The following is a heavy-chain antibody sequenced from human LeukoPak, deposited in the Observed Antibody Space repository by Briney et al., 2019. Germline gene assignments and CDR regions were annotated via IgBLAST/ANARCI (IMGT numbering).Heavy chain of an antibody. CDR2: IYYSGNT. V-gene: IGHV4-59*01. CDR1: GDSIRDDY. Sequence: PSETLSLTCSVSGDSIRDDYWSWIRQPPEKGLEWIGCIYYSGNTYYNPSLKSRVTMSVDTSKNQLSLKLNSVTAADTAVYYCARGRARPWASWFDPWGQGTLVTVSS. J-gene: IGHJ5*02. CDR3: ARGRARPWASWFDP. D-gene: IGHD7-27*01.